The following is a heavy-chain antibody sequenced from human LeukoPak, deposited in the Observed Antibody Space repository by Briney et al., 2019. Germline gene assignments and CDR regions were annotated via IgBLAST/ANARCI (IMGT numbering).Heavy chain of an antibody. J-gene: IGHJ1*01. V-gene: IGHV1-69*13. D-gene: IGHD2-2*02. CDR3: ARDRCSSTSCYRYFQH. CDR1: GGTFSSYA. CDR2: IIPIFGTA. Sequence: SVKVSCKASGGTFSSYAISWVRQAPGQGLEWMGGIIPIFGTANYAQKFQGRVTITADESTSTAYMELSSLRSEDTAVYYCARDRCSSTSCYRYFQHWGQGTLVTVSS.